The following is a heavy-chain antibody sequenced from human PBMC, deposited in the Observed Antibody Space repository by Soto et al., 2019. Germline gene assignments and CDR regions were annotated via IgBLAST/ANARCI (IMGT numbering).Heavy chain of an antibody. J-gene: IGHJ6*02. V-gene: IGHV5-51*01. Sequence: PGESLKISCEGSGYSFTNYWIGWVRQMPGKGLEWMGMIYPGDSNARYSPSFQGQVTTSVDKSISTAYLQWSSLKASDTAMYYCARLEGGNYYYGMDVWGQGTTVTVSS. CDR3: ARLEGGNYYYGMDV. D-gene: IGHD3-16*01. CDR1: GYSFTNYW. CDR2: IYPGDSNA.